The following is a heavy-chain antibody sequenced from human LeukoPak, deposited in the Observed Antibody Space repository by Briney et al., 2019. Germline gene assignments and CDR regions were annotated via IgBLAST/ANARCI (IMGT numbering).Heavy chain of an antibody. CDR1: GFTFSRYD. Sequence: GGSLRLSCAASGFTFSRYDLSWVRQAPGKGLECVSTISRGVGTTYYADSVKGRFTISRDNSKNTLYLQMNSLRAEDTAVYYCARGILGYCSSTSCYILGYFQHWGQGTLVTVSS. V-gene: IGHV3-23*01. D-gene: IGHD2-2*01. J-gene: IGHJ1*01. CDR2: ISRGVGTT. CDR3: ARGILGYCSSTSCYILGYFQH.